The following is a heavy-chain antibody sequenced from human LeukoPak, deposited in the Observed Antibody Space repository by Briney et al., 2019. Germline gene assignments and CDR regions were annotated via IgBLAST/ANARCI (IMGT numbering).Heavy chain of an antibody. CDR2: IQNDGSDQ. CDR3: AKARDITMKVVIIPAAFDM. D-gene: IGHD3-22*01. CDR1: GLIFNSYG. J-gene: IGHJ3*02. Sequence: GGSLRLSCVASGLIFNSYGMHWVRQAPGKGLEWVGFIQNDGSDQNYADSAKGRFIISRDNSENTLYLQVNSLRAEDTAVYYCAKARDITMKVVIIPAAFDMWGQGTLVTVSS. V-gene: IGHV3-30*02.